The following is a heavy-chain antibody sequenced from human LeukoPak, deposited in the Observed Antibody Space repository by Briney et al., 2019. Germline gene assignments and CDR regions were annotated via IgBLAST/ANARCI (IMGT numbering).Heavy chain of an antibody. CDR1: GFTFSAYS. J-gene: IGHJ4*02. V-gene: IGHV3-48*04. D-gene: IGHD3-16*01. CDR2: IDSSTRTI. Sequence: GGSLRLSCAASGFTFSAYSMNWVRQAPGKGLEWISFIDSSTRTIFYADSVKGRFTISRDNAKNSLFLQMNSLRAEDTAVYYCARRVPSQVITDYFDYWGQGTLVTVSS. CDR3: ARRVPSQVITDYFDY.